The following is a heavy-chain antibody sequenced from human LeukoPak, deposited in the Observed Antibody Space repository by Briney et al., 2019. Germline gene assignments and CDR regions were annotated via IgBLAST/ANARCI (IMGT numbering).Heavy chain of an antibody. D-gene: IGHD3-3*01. V-gene: IGHV4-34*01. CDR2: INHSGST. Sequence: SETLSLTCAVYGGSFSGYYWSCIRQPPGKGLEWIGEINHSGSTNYNLSLKSRVTISVDTSKNQFSLKLSSVTAADTAVYYCARGGYDFWSGYYRPARTFDYWGQGTLVTVSS. CDR3: ARGGYDFWSGYYRPARTFDY. J-gene: IGHJ4*02. CDR1: GGSFSGYY.